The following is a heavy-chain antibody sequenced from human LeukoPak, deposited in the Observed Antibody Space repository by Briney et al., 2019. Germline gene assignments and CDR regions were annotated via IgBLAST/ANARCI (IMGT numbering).Heavy chain of an antibody. CDR3: AKRATVTRSGKTIYYYGMDV. D-gene: IGHD4-17*01. Sequence: PGGSLRLSCAASGITFSSYWMSWVRQAPGKGLEWVANIKQDGSEKYYVDSVKGRFTISRDNAKNSLYLQMNSLRAEDTAVYYCAKRATVTRSGKTIYYYGMDVWGQGTTVTVSS. CDR2: IKQDGSEK. J-gene: IGHJ6*02. V-gene: IGHV3-7*01. CDR1: GITFSSYW.